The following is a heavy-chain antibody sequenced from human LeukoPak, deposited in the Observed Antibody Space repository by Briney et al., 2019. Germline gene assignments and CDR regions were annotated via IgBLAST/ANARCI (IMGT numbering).Heavy chain of an antibody. CDR1: GGSISSYY. V-gene: IGHV4-59*08. J-gene: IGHJ4*02. Sequence: SETLSLTCTVSGGSISSYYWGWIRQPPGKGLEWIGYIYYSGSTNYNPSLKSRVTISVDTSKNQFSLKLSSVTAADTAVYYCASLDYYDSSGYFDYWGQGTLVTVSS. D-gene: IGHD3-22*01. CDR2: IYYSGST. CDR3: ASLDYYDSSGYFDY.